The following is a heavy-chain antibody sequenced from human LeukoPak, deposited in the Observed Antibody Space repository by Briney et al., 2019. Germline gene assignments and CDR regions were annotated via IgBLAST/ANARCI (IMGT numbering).Heavy chain of an antibody. V-gene: IGHV4-34*01. J-gene: IGHJ4*02. Sequence: SETLSPTCAVYGDSFSAYFWNWIRQAPGKPLEYIGEINHRGSSHYNPSLKTRVTLSVDTSKNQFSLMLTSVTAADTALYFCARGSSFDGYCSAGACDAGYYDSWGQGTPVTVSS. CDR3: ARGSSFDGYCSAGACDAGYYDS. D-gene: IGHD2-15*01. CDR2: INHRGSS. CDR1: GDSFSAYF.